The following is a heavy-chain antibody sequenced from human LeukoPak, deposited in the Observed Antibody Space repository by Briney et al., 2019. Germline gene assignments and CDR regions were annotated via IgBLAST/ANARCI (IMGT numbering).Heavy chain of an antibody. CDR3: ARERCTSTSCYVDY. D-gene: IGHD2-2*01. CDR1: GFTLSSYG. Sequence: GGPLRLSCAASGFTLSSYGMHRVRQAPGKGLEWVAVIWYDGSNKYYADSVKGLFTISRDNSKNTLYLQMNSLRAEDTAVYYCARERCTSTSCYVDYWGQGTLVTVSS. J-gene: IGHJ4*02. V-gene: IGHV3-33*01. CDR2: IWYDGSNK.